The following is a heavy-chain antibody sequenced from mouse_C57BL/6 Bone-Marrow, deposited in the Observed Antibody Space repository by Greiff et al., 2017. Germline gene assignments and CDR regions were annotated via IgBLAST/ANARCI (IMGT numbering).Heavy chain of an antibody. D-gene: IGHD2-4*01. J-gene: IGHJ3*01. CDR3: SRDPFYDYDGAY. Sequence: EVKLVESGGGLVKPGGSLKLSCAASGFTFSSYAMSWVRQTPEKRLEWVATISGGGSYTYYPDNVKGRFTISRDNAKNNLYLQMSHLKSEDTAMYYCSRDPFYDYDGAYWGQGTLVTVSA. CDR2: ISGGGSYT. V-gene: IGHV5-4*01. CDR1: GFTFSSYA.